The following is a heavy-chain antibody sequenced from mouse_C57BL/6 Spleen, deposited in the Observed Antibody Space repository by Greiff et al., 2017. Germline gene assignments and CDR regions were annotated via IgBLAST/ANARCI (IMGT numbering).Heavy chain of an antibody. Sequence: EVQGVESGGDVVKPGGSLKLSCAASGFTFSSYGMSWVRQTPDKRLEWVATISSGGSYTYSPDSVKGRFTISRDNAKNTLYLQMSSLKSEDTAMYYCARPLYGSSLYYAMDYWGQGTSVTVSS. D-gene: IGHD1-1*01. CDR1: GFTFSSYG. J-gene: IGHJ4*01. V-gene: IGHV5-6*01. CDR3: ARPLYGSSLYYAMDY. CDR2: ISSGGSYT.